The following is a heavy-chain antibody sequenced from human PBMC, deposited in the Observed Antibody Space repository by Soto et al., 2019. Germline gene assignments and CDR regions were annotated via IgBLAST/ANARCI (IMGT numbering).Heavy chain of an antibody. J-gene: IGHJ6*02. D-gene: IGHD2-2*01. V-gene: IGHV4-31*03. Sequence: ASETLSLTCTVSGGSISSGGYYWSWIRQHPGKGLEWIGYIYYSGSTYYNPSLKSRVTISVDTSKNQFSLKLSSVTAADTAVYYCASKYCSSTSCWRLYYYYGMDVWGQGTTVTVSS. CDR2: IYYSGST. CDR3: ASKYCSSTSCWRLYYYYGMDV. CDR1: GGSISSGGYY.